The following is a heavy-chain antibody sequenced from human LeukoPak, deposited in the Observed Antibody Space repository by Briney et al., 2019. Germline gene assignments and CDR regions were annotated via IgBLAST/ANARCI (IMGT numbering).Heavy chain of an antibody. CDR3: ARYCSGGSCQTFDY. D-gene: IGHD2-15*01. CDR1: GGSISSGDYY. V-gene: IGHV4-30-4*08. CDR2: IYYSGST. J-gene: IGHJ4*02. Sequence: SQXXSLTCTVSGGSISSGDYYWSWIRQPPGKGLEWIGYIYYSGSTYYNPSLKSRVTISVETSKNQFSLKLSSVTAADTAVYYCARYCSGGSCQTFDYWGQGTLVTVSS.